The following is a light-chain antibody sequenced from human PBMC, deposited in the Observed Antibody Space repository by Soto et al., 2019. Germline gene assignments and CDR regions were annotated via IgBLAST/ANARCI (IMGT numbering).Light chain of an antibody. CDR2: GVT. V-gene: IGLV2-14*01. CDR3: SSYTSASTLLDL. Sequence: QSALTQPASVSGSPGQSITISCTGTSSDVGGYNYVSWYQQHPGIAPKLLIYGVTNRPSGVSTRFSGSKSGNTASLTISGLQAEDEADYHCSSYTSASTLLDLFRTGTKLTVL. J-gene: IGLJ1*01. CDR1: SSDVGGYNY.